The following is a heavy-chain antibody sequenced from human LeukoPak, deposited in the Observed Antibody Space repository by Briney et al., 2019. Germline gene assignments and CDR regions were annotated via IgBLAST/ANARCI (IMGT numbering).Heavy chain of an antibody. V-gene: IGHV4-59*08. J-gene: IGHJ4*02. D-gene: IGHD5-12*01. CDR2: ISYSGST. Sequence: PSETLSLTCTVSGGSISSYYWSWIRQPPGKGLEWIGYISYSGSTNYNPSLKSRVTISVDTSKNQFSLKLSSVTAADTAVYYCARQGEYSGYQAFGYWGQGTLVTVSS. CDR3: ARQGEYSGYQAFGY. CDR1: GGSISSYY.